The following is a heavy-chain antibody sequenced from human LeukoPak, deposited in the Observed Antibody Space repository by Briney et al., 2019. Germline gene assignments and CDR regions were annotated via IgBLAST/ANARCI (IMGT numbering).Heavy chain of an antibody. J-gene: IGHJ6*02. CDR1: GFTFSSYE. Sequence: GGSPRLSCAASGFTFSSYEMNWVRQAPGKGLEWVSYISSSGSTIYYADSVKGRFTISRDNAKNSLYLQMSSLRAEDTAVYYCARGLLRYSIYGMDVWGQGTTVTVSS. V-gene: IGHV3-48*03. CDR3: ARGLLRYSIYGMDV. D-gene: IGHD3-9*01. CDR2: ISSSGSTI.